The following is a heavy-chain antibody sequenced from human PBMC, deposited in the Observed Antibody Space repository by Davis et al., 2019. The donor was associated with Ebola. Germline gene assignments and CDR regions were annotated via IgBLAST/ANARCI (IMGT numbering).Heavy chain of an antibody. CDR1: GGSISSGDYY. J-gene: IGHJ4*02. V-gene: IGHV4-61*08. D-gene: IGHD3-9*01. Sequence: PSETLSLTCTVSGGSISSGDYYWSWIRQPPGKGLEWIGYIYYSGSTNYNPSLKSRVTISVDTSKNQFSLKLSSVTAADTAVYYCARKRYFDWLFFDYWGQGTLVTVSS. CDR2: IYYSGST. CDR3: ARKRYFDWLFFDY.